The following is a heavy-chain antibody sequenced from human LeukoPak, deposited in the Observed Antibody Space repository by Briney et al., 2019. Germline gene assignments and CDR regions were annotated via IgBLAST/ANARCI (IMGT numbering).Heavy chain of an antibody. CDR3: ARRSDNFDY. CDR2: IYYSGST. Sequence: PSETLSLTCAVYGGSFSGYYWSWIRQPPGKGLEWIGYIYYSGSTNYNPSLKSRVTISVDTSKNQFSLKLSSVTAADTAVYYCARRSDNFDYWGQGTLVTVSS. J-gene: IGHJ4*02. D-gene: IGHD3-22*01. CDR1: GGSFSGYY. V-gene: IGHV4-59*08.